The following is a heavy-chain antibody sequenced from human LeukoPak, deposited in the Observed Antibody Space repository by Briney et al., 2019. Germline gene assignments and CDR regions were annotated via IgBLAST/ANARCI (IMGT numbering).Heavy chain of an antibody. V-gene: IGHV1-69*06. CDR3: ARDSCSGGSCYFFRTYYYYYYIDV. CDR1: GGTFSSYA. Sequence: SVKVSCKASGGTFSSYAISWVRQAPGQGLEWMGGIIPIFGTANYAQKFQGRVTITADKSTSTAYMELSSLRSEDTAVYYCARDSCSGGSCYFFRTYYYYYYIDVWGKGTTVTVSS. J-gene: IGHJ6*03. CDR2: IIPIFGTA. D-gene: IGHD2-15*01.